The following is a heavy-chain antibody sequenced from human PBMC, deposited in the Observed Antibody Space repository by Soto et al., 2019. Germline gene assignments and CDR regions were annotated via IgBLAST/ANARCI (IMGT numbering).Heavy chain of an antibody. V-gene: IGHV1-24*01. CDR1: GYTLTELS. CDR2: FDPEDGET. CDR3: ATSRAAAGTMWWFDP. D-gene: IGHD6-13*01. J-gene: IGHJ5*02. Sequence: ASVKVSCKVSGYTLTELSMHWVRQAPGKGLEWMGGFDPEDGETIYAQKFQGRVTMTEDTSTDTAYMELSSLRSEDTAVYYCATSRAAAGTMWWFDPWGQGTLVTVSS.